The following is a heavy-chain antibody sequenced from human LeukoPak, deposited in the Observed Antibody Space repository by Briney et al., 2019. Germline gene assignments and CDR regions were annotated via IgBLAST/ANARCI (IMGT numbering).Heavy chain of an antibody. CDR3: ARENYDILTGPDYFDY. J-gene: IGHJ4*02. Sequence: PGGSLRLSCAASGFTFSGYAMHWVRQAPGKGLEWVAVISYDGSNKYYADSVKGRFTISRDNSKNTLYLQMNSLRAEDTAVYYCARENYDILTGPDYFDYWGQGTLVTVSS. CDR2: ISYDGSNK. CDR1: GFTFSGYA. D-gene: IGHD3-9*01. V-gene: IGHV3-30-3*01.